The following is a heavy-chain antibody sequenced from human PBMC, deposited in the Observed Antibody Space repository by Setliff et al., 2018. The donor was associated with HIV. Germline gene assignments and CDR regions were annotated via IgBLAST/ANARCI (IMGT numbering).Heavy chain of an antibody. CDR2: IYPGDSDR. CDR1: GYSFVDFW. D-gene: IGHD6-25*01. Sequence: GESLKISCHLSGYSFVDFWIGWVRQMPGKGLEWVGFIYPGDSDRRYSPSFRGQVTISADKSTPTAYLDWASLKASDTAMYYCVRYIGAAAGYIDHWGQGTLVTVSS. V-gene: IGHV5-51*01. CDR3: VRYIGAAAGYIDH. J-gene: IGHJ4*02.